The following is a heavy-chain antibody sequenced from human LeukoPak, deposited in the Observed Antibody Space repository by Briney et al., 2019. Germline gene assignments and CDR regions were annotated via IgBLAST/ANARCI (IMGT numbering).Heavy chain of an antibody. J-gene: IGHJ4*02. D-gene: IGHD6-19*01. V-gene: IGHV3-23*01. CDR3: AKDREPDSGWNFDY. Sequence: PGGSLRLSCAVSGFTFTTYAMNWVRQAPGKGLEWVSAILGGGNTYYADSVKGRFTISRDTSKNTLYLQMNSPRVEDTAVYYCAKDREPDSGWNFDYWGQGTLVSVSS. CDR2: ILGGGNT. CDR1: GFTFTTYA.